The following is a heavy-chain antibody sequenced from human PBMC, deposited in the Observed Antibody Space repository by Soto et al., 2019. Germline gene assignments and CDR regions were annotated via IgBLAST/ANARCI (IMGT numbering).Heavy chain of an antibody. V-gene: IGHV1-24*01. Sequence: ASVKVSCKVSGYTLTELSMHWVRQAPGKGLEWMGGFDPEDGETIYAQKFQGRVTMTEDTSTDTAYMELSSLRSEDTVVYYCARGTGIAVAGTLYGMDVWGQGTTVTVSS. CDR3: ARGTGIAVAGTLYGMDV. J-gene: IGHJ6*02. CDR2: FDPEDGET. CDR1: GYTLTELS. D-gene: IGHD6-19*01.